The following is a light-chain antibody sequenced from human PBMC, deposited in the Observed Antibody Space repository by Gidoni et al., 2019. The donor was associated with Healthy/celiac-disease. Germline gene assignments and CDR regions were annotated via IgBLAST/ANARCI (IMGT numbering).Light chain of an antibody. CDR1: NIGSKN. CDR3: QVWDSSTHWV. V-gene: IGLV3-9*01. J-gene: IGLJ3*02. CDR2: RDS. Sequence: SYDLTQPLSVAVALGQTARINCGGNNIGSKNVHWYQQKPGQAPVLVMYRDSNRTSGIPERFSGSNSGNTATLTISRAQAGDEADYYCQVWDSSTHWVFGGGTKLTVL.